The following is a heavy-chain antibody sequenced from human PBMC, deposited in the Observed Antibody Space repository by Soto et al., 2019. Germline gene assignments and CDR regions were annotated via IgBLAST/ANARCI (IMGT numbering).Heavy chain of an antibody. Sequence: QITLKESGPTLVKPTQTLTLTCTFSGFSLSTDRVGVGWIRQPPGKALDWLAVIYWDDSKTYSPSLKSRLTIIKDTSNNQVVLTMTNMDPVDTATYYCAHAYGGRSLYWGQGTLVTVSS. D-gene: IGHD1-26*01. CDR1: GFSLSTDRVG. CDR3: AHAYGGRSLY. CDR2: IYWDDSK. V-gene: IGHV2-5*02. J-gene: IGHJ4*02.